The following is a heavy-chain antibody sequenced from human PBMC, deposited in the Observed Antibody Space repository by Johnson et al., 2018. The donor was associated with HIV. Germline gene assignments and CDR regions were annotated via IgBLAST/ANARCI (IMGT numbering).Heavy chain of an antibody. Sequence: VESGGGLVQPGRSLRLSCAASGFTFDDYALHWVRQAPGKGLEWVSGISWNSGSIGYADSVKGGLTISRDNDKNSLYLQLNSLRAEDTALYYCAKDIGGTSSSWSYPWGAFDIWGQGTMVTVSS. CDR3: AKDIGGTSSSWSYPWGAFDI. J-gene: IGHJ3*02. V-gene: IGHV3-9*01. D-gene: IGHD6-13*01. CDR1: GFTFDDYA. CDR2: ISWNSGSI.